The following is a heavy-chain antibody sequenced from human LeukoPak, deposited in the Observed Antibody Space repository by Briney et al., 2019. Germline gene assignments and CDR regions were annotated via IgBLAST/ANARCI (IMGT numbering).Heavy chain of an antibody. CDR2: TIAIFGTS. J-gene: IGHJ4*02. CDR3: ARVYCSGGSCEDY. V-gene: IGHV1-69*06. Sequence: SVKVSSKAPGGTFISYAIRWVRQAPGQGLEWMGGTIAIFGTSNYAQKFQGRDTITADKSTSTAYMGLSSLRAEDTAVYYGARVYCSGGSCEDYWGQGTLVTVSS. CDR1: GGTFISYA. D-gene: IGHD2-15*01.